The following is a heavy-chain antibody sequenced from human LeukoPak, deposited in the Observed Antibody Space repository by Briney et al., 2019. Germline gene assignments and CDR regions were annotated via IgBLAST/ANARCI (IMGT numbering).Heavy chain of an antibody. Sequence: GGSLRLSCAASGFTFSSYSMNWVRQAPGKGLEWVSSISSSSSYIYYADSVKGRFTISRDNAKNSLYLQMNSLRVEDTAVYYCARGPLGVVVPAAISGGFDPWGQGTLVTVSS. D-gene: IGHD2-2*01. CDR1: GFTFSSYS. CDR3: ARGPLGVVVPAAISGGFDP. J-gene: IGHJ5*02. V-gene: IGHV3-21*01. CDR2: ISSSSSYI.